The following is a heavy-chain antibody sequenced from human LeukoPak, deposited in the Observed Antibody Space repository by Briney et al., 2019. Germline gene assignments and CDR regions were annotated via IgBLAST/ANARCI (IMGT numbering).Heavy chain of an antibody. CDR1: GYSISSGYY. J-gene: IGHJ4*02. V-gene: IGHV4-38-2*01. Sequence: SGTLSLTCAVSGYSISSGYYWGWIRQPPGKGLEWIGCISHSGSTYYNPSLKSRLTISLDTSKNQLSLKLTSVTAADTAVYYCARGMAAAADYWGQGTLVTVSS. D-gene: IGHD6-13*01. CDR2: ISHSGST. CDR3: ARGMAAAADY.